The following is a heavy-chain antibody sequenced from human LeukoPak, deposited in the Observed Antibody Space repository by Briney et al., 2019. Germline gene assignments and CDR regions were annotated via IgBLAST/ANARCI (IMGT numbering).Heavy chain of an antibody. CDR3: ARGVPYCSGGSCYPEPFDY. CDR1: GGSFSGYY. CDR2: INHSGST. D-gene: IGHD2-15*01. Sequence: PSETPSLTCAVYGGSFSGYYWSWIRQPPGKGLEWIGEINHSGSTNYNPSLKSRVTISVDTSKNQFSLKLSSVTAADTAVYYCARGVPYCSGGSCYPEPFDYWGQGTLVTVSS. V-gene: IGHV4-34*01. J-gene: IGHJ4*02.